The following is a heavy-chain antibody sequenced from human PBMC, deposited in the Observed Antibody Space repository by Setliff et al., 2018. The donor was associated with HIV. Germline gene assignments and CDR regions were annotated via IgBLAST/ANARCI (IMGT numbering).Heavy chain of an antibody. CDR2: VNPNRGNT. V-gene: IGHV1-8*03. D-gene: IGHD2-15*01. Sequence: ASVKVSCKASGGTFSTYAISWVRQAPGQGLEWVGWVNPNRGNTGFAQKFQGRVTITRDTSASTAYMELSSLRSEDTAVYYCARDPTVVMSYYYYGMDVWGQGTTVTVSS. J-gene: IGHJ6*02. CDR1: GGTFSTYA. CDR3: ARDPTVVMSYYYYGMDV.